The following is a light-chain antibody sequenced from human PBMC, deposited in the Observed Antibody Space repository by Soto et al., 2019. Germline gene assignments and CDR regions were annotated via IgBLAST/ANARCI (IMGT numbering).Light chain of an antibody. J-gene: IGKJ4*01. Sequence: EIVLTQSPGTLPLSPGERATLSCRASQSVSSSYLAWYQQKPDQAPRLLIYGASSRTTGIRDRFSGSGSGADFTLTISRLEPKDFAVHYWQQYDSSPLTFGGGTKVESK. CDR2: GAS. CDR1: QSVSSSY. CDR3: QQYDSSPLT. V-gene: IGKV3-20*01.